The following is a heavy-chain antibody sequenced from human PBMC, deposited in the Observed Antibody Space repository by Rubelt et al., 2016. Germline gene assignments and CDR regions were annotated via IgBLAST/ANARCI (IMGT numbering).Heavy chain of an antibody. CDR1: CDSLSNGGYY. CDR3: ARGADSSGYYD. V-gene: IGHV4-31*02. CDR2: IYSAGHT. D-gene: IGHD3-22*01. J-gene: IGHJ4*02. Sequence: QVRMRESGPGLVKPSETLSLTCSVTCDSLSNGGYYWSWIRQRPGKGLEWLGYIYSAGHTFYTASPESRLTISLDTAKNKFTRKLSSVTAADTAVYYCARGADSSGYYDWGQGILVTVSS.